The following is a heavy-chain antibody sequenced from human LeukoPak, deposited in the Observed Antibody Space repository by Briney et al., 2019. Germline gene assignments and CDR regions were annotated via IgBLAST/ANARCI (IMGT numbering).Heavy chain of an antibody. CDR1: GFTFSSYS. CDR3: ARDAPLMSARRFDY. V-gene: IGHV3-48*02. J-gene: IGHJ4*02. D-gene: IGHD2-8*01. Sequence: GGSLRLSCAASGFTFSSYSVNWVRQAPGKGLEWVSYISSSSSTIYYADSVKGRFTISRDNAKNSLYLQMNSLRDEDTAVYCCARDAPLMSARRFDYWGQGTLVTVSS. CDR2: ISSSSSTI.